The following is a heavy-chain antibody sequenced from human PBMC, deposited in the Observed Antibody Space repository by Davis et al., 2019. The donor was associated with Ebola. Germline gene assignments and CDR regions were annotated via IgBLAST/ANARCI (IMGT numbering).Heavy chain of an antibody. CDR3: ARGGYD. CDR2: ISSSSSTI. Sequence: GESLKISCAVSGLTFSSYAMSWVRQAPGKGLEWVSYISSSSSTIYYADSVKGRFTISRDNAKNSLYLQMNSLRDEDTAVYYCARGGYDWGQGTLVTVSS. D-gene: IGHD5-18*01. J-gene: IGHJ4*02. CDR1: GLTFSSYA. V-gene: IGHV3-48*02.